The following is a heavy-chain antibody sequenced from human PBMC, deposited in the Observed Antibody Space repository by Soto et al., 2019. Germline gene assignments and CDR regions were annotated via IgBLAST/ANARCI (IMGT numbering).Heavy chain of an antibody. D-gene: IGHD7-27*01. CDR1: GFTFSSSV. CDR3: ARDLNWAFDY. Sequence: GGSLRLSCAASGFTFSSSVMHWVRQAPGRGLEWVSYISKSSSTKYYADSVTGRFTISRDNAKNSLYLQLNSLRDEDTAIYYCARDLNWAFDYWGQGTQVTVSS. V-gene: IGHV3-48*02. CDR2: ISKSSSTK. J-gene: IGHJ4*02.